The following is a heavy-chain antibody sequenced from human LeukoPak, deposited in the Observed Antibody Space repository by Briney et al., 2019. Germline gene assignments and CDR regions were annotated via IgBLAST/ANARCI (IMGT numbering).Heavy chain of an antibody. Sequence: GGSLRLSCAASRFTLSNYWMNWFRQARGKGLEWVANINQDGSEKNYVDSVKGRFTISRDNAENSLYLQMNSLGAEDTAVYYCATDRDSSRQKRLDYWGQGTLVTVSS. CDR1: RFTLSNYW. V-gene: IGHV3-7*01. CDR2: INQDGSEK. D-gene: IGHD5-12*01. J-gene: IGHJ4*02. CDR3: ATDRDSSRQKRLDY.